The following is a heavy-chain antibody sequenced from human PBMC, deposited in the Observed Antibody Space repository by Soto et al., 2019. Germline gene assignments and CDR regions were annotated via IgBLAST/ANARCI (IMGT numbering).Heavy chain of an antibody. J-gene: IGHJ6*02. CDR3: ARSLSEDFWSGPKGYYGMDV. Sequence: SETLSLTCAVSGASISSSQWWTWVRQPPGKGLEWIGETHHSGNTNYNPSLRGRVTISLDKSNNQLSLKLSSVTAADSAVYYCARSLSEDFWSGPKGYYGMDVWGQGTTVTVSS. CDR1: GASISSSQW. V-gene: IGHV4-4*02. D-gene: IGHD3-3*01. CDR2: THHSGNT.